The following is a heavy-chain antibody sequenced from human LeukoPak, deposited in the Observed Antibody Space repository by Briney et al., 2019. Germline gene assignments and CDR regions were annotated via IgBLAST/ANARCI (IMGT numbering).Heavy chain of an antibody. CDR2: LSASSSST. Sequence: GGSLRLSCAASGFTFSSYAMSWVRQAPGKGLEWVSALSASSSSTYYTDSVQGRFTISRDNSKNTLYLQMNSLRAEDTAVYYCAKAHLYYYDSSGYYPYFDYWGQGTLVTVSS. D-gene: IGHD3-22*01. V-gene: IGHV3-23*01. CDR3: AKAHLYYYDSSGYYPYFDY. CDR1: GFTFSSYA. J-gene: IGHJ4*02.